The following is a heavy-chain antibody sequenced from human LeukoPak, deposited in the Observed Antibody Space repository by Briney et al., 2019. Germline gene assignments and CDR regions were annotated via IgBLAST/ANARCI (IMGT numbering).Heavy chain of an antibody. D-gene: IGHD6-13*01. J-gene: IGHJ6*02. Sequence: ASVKVTCKASGYTFTSYGISWVRQAPREELEWMGWISAYNGNTNYEKKLQGRVTMTTATSTSTAYMELRSLRSDDTAVYYCARDELAAAGNKYFDYGMDVWGQGTTVTVSS. CDR2: ISAYNGNT. CDR1: GYTFTSYG. CDR3: ARDELAAAGNKYFDYGMDV. V-gene: IGHV1-18*01.